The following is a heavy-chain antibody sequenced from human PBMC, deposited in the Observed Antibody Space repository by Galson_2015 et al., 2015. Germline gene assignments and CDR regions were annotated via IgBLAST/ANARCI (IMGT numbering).Heavy chain of an antibody. CDR1: GFSLSTYG. J-gene: IGHJ6*02. Sequence: LRLSCAASGFSLSTYGMSWVRQAPGKGLEWVSHISGSGAGTFYADAVKGRFTIFRDNSKNTLYLQMNTLRAEDTAVYYCTKRETVLGYAMDVWGQGTTVSVSS. D-gene: IGHD1-26*01. V-gene: IGHV3-23*01. CDR3: TKRETVLGYAMDV. CDR2: ISGSGAGT.